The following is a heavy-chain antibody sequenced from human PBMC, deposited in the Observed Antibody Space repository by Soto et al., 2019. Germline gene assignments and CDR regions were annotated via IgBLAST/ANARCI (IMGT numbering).Heavy chain of an antibody. CDR1: GGSISSYY. CDR2: IYYSGST. Sequence: SETLYLTCTVSGGSISSYYWSWIRQPPGKGLEWIGYIYYSGSTNYNPSLKSRVTISVDTSKNQFSLKLSSVTAADTAVYYCASSSLWFGELFKNYYYYYYMDVWGKGTTVTVSS. J-gene: IGHJ6*03. D-gene: IGHD3-10*01. CDR3: ASSSLWFGELFKNYYYYYYMDV. V-gene: IGHV4-59*08.